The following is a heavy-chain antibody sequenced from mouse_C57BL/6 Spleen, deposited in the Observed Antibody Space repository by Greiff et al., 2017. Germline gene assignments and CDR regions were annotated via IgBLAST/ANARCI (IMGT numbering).Heavy chain of an antibody. CDR1: GYAFTNYL. J-gene: IGHJ3*01. D-gene: IGHD1-1*01. V-gene: IGHV1-54*01. CDR3: ARSYSPPAFAY. CDR2: INPGSGGT. Sequence: VQLQQSGAELVRPGTSVKVSCKASGYAFTNYLIEWVKQRPGQGLEWIGVINPGSGGTNYNEKFKGKATLTADKSSSTAYMQLSSLTSEDSAVYVCARSYSPPAFAYWGQGTLVTVSA.